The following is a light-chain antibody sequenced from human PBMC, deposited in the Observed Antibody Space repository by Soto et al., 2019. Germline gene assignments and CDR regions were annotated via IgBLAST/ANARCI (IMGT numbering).Light chain of an antibody. CDR2: GAS. Sequence: EIEMTQSPASLSVSPGERATLSCRASQTLSSNLAWYQQKPGQAPRLLIYGASTRATGIPARFSGSGSGTEFTLTIRSLQSEDFAVYYCQQYNIWPPWTFGQGTKVEIK. CDR3: QQYNIWPPWT. V-gene: IGKV3D-15*01. CDR1: QTLSSN. J-gene: IGKJ1*01.